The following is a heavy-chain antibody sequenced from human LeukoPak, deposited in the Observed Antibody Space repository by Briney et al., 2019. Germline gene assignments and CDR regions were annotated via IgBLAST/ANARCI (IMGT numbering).Heavy chain of an antibody. CDR3: ARFGVVISLGRRKSWFDP. D-gene: IGHD3-22*01. CDR2: ISAYNGNT. Sequence: AASVKVSCKASGYTFTSYGISWVRQAPGQGLEWMGWISAYNGNTNYAQKLQGRVAMTTDTSRSTAYMELRSLRSDDTAVYYCARFGVVISLGRRKSWFDPWGQGTLVTVSS. V-gene: IGHV1-18*01. J-gene: IGHJ5*02. CDR1: GYTFTSYG.